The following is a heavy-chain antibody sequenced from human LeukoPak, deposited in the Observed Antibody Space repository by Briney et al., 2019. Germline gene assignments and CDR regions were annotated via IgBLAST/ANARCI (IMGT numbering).Heavy chain of an antibody. CDR3: AKVATWTYFDS. J-gene: IGHJ4*02. V-gene: IGHV3-23*01. CDR1: GFTFGSSA. Sequence: GGSLRLSCAASGFTFGSSAMSWVRQAPGKGLGWVSTIDGSGKTTYYADSVKGRFTISRDNSKNTPYLQLTSLRVDDTAVYYCAKVATWTYFDSWGQGTLVTVSS. D-gene: IGHD3/OR15-3a*01. CDR2: IDGSGKTT.